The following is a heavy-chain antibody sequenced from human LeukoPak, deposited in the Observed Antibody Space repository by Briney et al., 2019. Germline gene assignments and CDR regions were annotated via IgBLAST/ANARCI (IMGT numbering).Heavy chain of an antibody. CDR1: GGSFSGYY. Sequence: SETLSLTCAVYGGSFSGYYWSWIRQPPGKGLEWIGEINHSGSTNYNPSLKSRVTISVDTSRNQFSLKLSSVTAADTAVYYCARGPRNYYGSGSYYIRHFDYWGQGTLVTVSS. CDR3: ARGPRNYYGSGSYYIRHFDY. V-gene: IGHV4-34*01. J-gene: IGHJ4*02. D-gene: IGHD3-10*01. CDR2: INHSGST.